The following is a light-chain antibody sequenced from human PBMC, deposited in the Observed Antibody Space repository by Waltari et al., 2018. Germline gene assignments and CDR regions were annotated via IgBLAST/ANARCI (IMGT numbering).Light chain of an antibody. J-gene: IGLJ2*01. CDR3: AAWDDSLNGRGV. V-gene: IGLV1-44*01. CDR2: SND. CDR1: TSTIGSNT. Sequence: QSVLTQPPSASGTPGQRVTISRSGRTSTIGSNTVTRYQPPHGTAPKPPTYSNDQRPSGVPDRFSGSKSGTSASLAISGLQSEDEADYYCAAWDDSLNGRGVFGGGTKLTVL.